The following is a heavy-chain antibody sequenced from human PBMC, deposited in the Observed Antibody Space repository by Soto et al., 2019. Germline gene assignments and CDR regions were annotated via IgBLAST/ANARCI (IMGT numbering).Heavy chain of an antibody. CDR1: GYTFTSYG. V-gene: IGHV1-18*01. J-gene: IGHJ6*02. Sequence: ASVKVSCKASGYTFTSYGISWVRQAPGQGLEWMGWISAYNGNTNYAQKLQGRVTMTTDTSTSTAYMELRSLRSDDTAVYYCARDIVVVPGFYYYGMDVWGQGTTVTVSS. D-gene: IGHD2-2*01. CDR2: ISAYNGNT. CDR3: ARDIVVVPGFYYYGMDV.